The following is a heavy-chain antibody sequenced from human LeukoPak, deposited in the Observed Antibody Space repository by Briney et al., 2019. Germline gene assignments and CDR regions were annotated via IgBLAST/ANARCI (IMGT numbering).Heavy chain of an antibody. CDR2: ISYDGSNK. D-gene: IGHD2-2*01. Sequence: PGGSLRLSCAASGFTFSSYGMHWVRQAPGKGLEWVAVISYDGSNKYYADSVKGRFTISRDNSKNTLYLQMNSLRAEDTAVYYCAKEKDRDIVVVPAAPLGYRGQGTLVTVSS. J-gene: IGHJ4*02. CDR1: GFTFSSYG. V-gene: IGHV3-30*18. CDR3: AKEKDRDIVVVPAAPLGY.